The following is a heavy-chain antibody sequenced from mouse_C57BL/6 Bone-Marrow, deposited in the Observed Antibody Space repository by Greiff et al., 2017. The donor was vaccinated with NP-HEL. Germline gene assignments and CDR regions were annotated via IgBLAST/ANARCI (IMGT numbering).Heavy chain of an antibody. CDR2: INPNNGGT. D-gene: IGHD1-1*01. CDR3: ARKGVTTVPFAY. V-gene: IGHV1-26*01. Sequence: VQLQQSGPELVKPGASVKISCKASGYTFTDYYMNWVKQSHGKSLEWIGDINPNNGGTRYDQKFKGKATLTVDKSSSTAYMELRSLTSEDSAVYYCARKGVTTVPFAYWGQGTLVTVSA. CDR1: GYTFTDYY. J-gene: IGHJ3*01.